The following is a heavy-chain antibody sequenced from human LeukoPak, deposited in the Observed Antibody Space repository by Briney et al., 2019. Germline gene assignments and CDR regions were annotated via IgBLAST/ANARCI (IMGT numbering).Heavy chain of an antibody. CDR3: ARAGRYYYGSGSYPDY. V-gene: IGHV4-34*01. J-gene: IGHJ4*02. CDR1: GGSFSGYY. D-gene: IGHD3-10*01. Sequence: PSETLSPTCAVYGGSFSGYYWSWIRQPPGKGLEWIGEINHSGSTNYNPSLKSRVTISVDTSKNQFSLKLSSVTAADTAVYYCARAGRYYYGSGSYPDYWGQGTLVTVSS. CDR2: INHSGST.